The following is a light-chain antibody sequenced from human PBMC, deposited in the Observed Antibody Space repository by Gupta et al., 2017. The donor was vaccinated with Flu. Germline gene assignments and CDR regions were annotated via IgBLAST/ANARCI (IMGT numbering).Light chain of an antibody. CDR1: QSISTG. CDR3: QQYDGYSRT. J-gene: IGKJ1*01. Sequence: GERVTITCRASQSISTGLAWYQQNPGQAPELLIYKASFLETGVPSRFSGGGSGTEFTLTIISLQRDDFATYYCQQYDGYSRTFGQGTKVEI. V-gene: IGKV1-5*03. CDR2: KAS.